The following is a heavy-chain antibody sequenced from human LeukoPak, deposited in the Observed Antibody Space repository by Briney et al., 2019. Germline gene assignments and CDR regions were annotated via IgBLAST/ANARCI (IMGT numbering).Heavy chain of an antibody. CDR3: ARDSYIIGRGFDP. D-gene: IGHD3-10*01. CDR1: GDSVSSSRAT. CDR2: TYYRSKWYN. Sequence: SQTLSLTCVISGDSVSSSRATWNWIRQSPSRGLEWLGRTYYRSKWYNNYAVSVESRITINPDTSKNQFSLQLTFVTAADSGIYYCARDSYIIGRGFDPWGHGTLVTVSS. J-gene: IGHJ5*02. V-gene: IGHV6-1*01.